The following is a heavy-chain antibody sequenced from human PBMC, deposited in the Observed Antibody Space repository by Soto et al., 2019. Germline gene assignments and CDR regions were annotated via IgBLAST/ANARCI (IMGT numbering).Heavy chain of an antibody. CDR1: GYTFTSYD. Sequence: ASVKVSCKASGYTFTSYDINWGRQATGQGLEWMGWMNPNSGNTGYAQKFQGRVTMTRNTSISTAYMELSSLRSEDTAVYYCARGRGVVVVAAIAYYYYYMDVWGKGTTVTVSS. D-gene: IGHD2-15*01. CDR2: MNPNSGNT. CDR3: ARGRGVVVVAAIAYYYYYMDV. V-gene: IGHV1-8*01. J-gene: IGHJ6*03.